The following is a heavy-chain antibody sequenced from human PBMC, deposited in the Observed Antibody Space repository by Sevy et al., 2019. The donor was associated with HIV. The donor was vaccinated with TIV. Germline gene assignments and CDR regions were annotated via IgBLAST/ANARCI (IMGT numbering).Heavy chain of an antibody. CDR1: GFTFSSYA. CDR3: ARVVVVTDAFDI. Sequence: GGSLRLSCAASGFTFSSYAMNWVRQAPGKGLEWVAVISYDGSNKYYADSVKGRFTISRDNSKNTLYLQMNNLRAEDTAVYYCARVVVVTDAFDIWGQGTMVTVSS. D-gene: IGHD2-21*02. J-gene: IGHJ3*02. CDR2: ISYDGSNK. V-gene: IGHV3-30-3*01.